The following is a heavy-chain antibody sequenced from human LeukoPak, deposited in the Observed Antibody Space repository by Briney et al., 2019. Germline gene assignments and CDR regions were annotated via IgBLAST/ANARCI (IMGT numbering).Heavy chain of an antibody. J-gene: IGHJ4*02. CDR2: TSSSGSTI. Sequence: GGSLRLSCAASGFTFSSYDMNWVRQAPGKGLEWVSYTSSSGSTIYYADSVKGRFTISRDNAKNSLYLQMNSLRAEDTAVYYCARDLQFYYDSSGYYYPSHYFDYWGQGTLVTVSS. D-gene: IGHD3-22*01. CDR1: GFTFSSYD. CDR3: ARDLQFYYDSSGYYYPSHYFDY. V-gene: IGHV3-48*03.